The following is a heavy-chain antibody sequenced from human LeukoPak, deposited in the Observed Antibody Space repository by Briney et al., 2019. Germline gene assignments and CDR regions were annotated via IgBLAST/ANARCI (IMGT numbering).Heavy chain of an antibody. CDR3: ARGGGIIRYGMDV. Sequence: GALRLTCAASGFTVSSNYMTWVRQAPGKGLEWVSVIYSGGTTSYADSVKGRFTISRDSSKNTVHLEVNSLRVEDTAVYYCARGGGIIRYGMDVWGQGTTVTVSS. V-gene: IGHV3-53*01. CDR1: GFTVSSNY. J-gene: IGHJ6*02. CDR2: IYSGGTT. D-gene: IGHD3-10*01.